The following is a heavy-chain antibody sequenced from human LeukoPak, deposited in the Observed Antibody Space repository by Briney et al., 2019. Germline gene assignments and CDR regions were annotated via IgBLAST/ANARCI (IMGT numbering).Heavy chain of an antibody. D-gene: IGHD3-22*01. Sequence: SETLSLTCTVSGGSISSYYWTWIRQPPGKGLEYIGYIYYSVSTNYNPSLKSRVTISVDTSKNQFSLKLSSVTAADTAVYYCASRDSSGYYFDYWGQGTLVTVSS. CDR1: GGSISSYY. CDR3: ASRDSSGYYFDY. V-gene: IGHV4-59*01. CDR2: IYYSVST. J-gene: IGHJ4*02.